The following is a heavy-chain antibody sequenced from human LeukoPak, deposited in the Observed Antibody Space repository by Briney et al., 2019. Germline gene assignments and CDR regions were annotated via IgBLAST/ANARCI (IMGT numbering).Heavy chain of an antibody. V-gene: IGHV3-53*01. CDR2: IYSGGST. CDR1: GFIVSSNY. D-gene: IGHD1-26*01. Sequence: GGSLRLSCAASGFIVSSNYMSWVRQAPGQGLEWVSVIYSGGSTYYADSVKGRFTISRDNSKNTLYLQMNSLRAEDTAVYYCARGAQWEPLDYWGQGTLVTVSS. CDR3: ARGAQWEPLDY. J-gene: IGHJ4*02.